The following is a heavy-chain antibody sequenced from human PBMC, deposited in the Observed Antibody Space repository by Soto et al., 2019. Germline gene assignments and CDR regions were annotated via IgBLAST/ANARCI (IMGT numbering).Heavy chain of an antibody. V-gene: IGHV1-18*01. CDR2: ISVYNGNT. CDR1: GYTFRNFG. D-gene: IGHD2-8*01. J-gene: IGHJ6*02. Sequence: QVQLVQSGAEVKKPGASVKVSCKASGYTFRNFGVSWVRQAPGQGLEWMGWISVYNGNTNYAQKFQGRVTMTTDTSTSTAYVELRSLRSDDTAVYYCARDLYPGDYGMDIWGQGTTVTVSS. CDR3: ARDLYPGDYGMDI.